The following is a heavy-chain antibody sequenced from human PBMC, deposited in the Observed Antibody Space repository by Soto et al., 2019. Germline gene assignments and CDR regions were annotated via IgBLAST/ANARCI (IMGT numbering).Heavy chain of an antibody. J-gene: IGHJ4*02. D-gene: IGHD7-27*01. CDR3: AREEQTGANYYLDY. CDR2: ISPHSGGP. CDR1: GYTFTGYY. Sequence: ASVKVSCKASGYTFTGYYIHWVRQAPGQGLEWMGSISPHSGGPNYAQRFQGRVTMTRDASMTTVYMEMSGLTSDDTAVYYCAREEQTGANYYLDYWGQGTLVTVSS. V-gene: IGHV1-2*02.